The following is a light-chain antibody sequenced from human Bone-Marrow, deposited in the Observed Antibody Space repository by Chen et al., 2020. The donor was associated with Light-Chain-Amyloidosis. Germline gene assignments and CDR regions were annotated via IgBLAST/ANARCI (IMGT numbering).Light chain of an antibody. CDR2: RDN. CDR1: TSNIGTYP. CDR3: AAWDDSLNGVV. J-gene: IGLJ2*01. Sequence: QSVLTPPPSTSGTPGQSVPLSCSGSTSNIGTYPVNWYRQVPGTAPRLLIQRDNQRPSGVPDRFSGSTSGTSASLAISWLQSEDEDDYYCAAWDDSLNGVVFGGGTKLTVL. V-gene: IGLV1-44*01.